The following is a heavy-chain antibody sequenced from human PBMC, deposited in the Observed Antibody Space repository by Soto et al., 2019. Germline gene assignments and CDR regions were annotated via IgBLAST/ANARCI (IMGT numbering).Heavy chain of an antibody. J-gene: IGHJ6*02. V-gene: IGHV4-34*01. Sequence: SETLSLTCAVYGGSFSGYYWSWIRQPPGKGLEWIGEINHSGSTNYNPSLKSRVTISVDTSKNQFSLKLSSVTAADTAVYYCARGRQTVTTSYYYYYYGMDVWGQGTTVTVSS. CDR3: ARGRQTVTTSYYYYYYGMDV. CDR1: GGSFSGYY. D-gene: IGHD4-17*01. CDR2: INHSGST.